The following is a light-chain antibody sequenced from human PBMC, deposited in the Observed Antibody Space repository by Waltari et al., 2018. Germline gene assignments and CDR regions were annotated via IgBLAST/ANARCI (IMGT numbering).Light chain of an antibody. CDR2: SAS. CDR3: QQYNSYPRT. J-gene: IGKJ1*01. CDR1: QGISNY. V-gene: IGKV1-16*02. Sequence: DIQMTQSPSSLSASVGDRVTITCRASQGISNYLAWFQQKPGKAPKSLIYSASSLQSGAPSKFRGIGIGTXXXXXXXXXXXXXXATYYCQQYNSYPRTFGQGTKVEIK.